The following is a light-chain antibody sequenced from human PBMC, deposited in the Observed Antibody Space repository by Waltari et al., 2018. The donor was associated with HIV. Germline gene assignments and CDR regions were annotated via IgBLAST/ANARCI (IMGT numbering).Light chain of an antibody. CDR1: SSNIGSNY. CDR2: RNN. Sequence: QSVLTQPPSASGTPGQRVTISCSGSSSNIGSNYVYWYQQLPGPPPKLPLSRNNRRPSGVPDRCSGSKAGTSASLASSGLRSEDEADYYCAAWGNSLSLLFGGGTKLTVL. J-gene: IGLJ2*01. CDR3: AAWGNSLSLL. V-gene: IGLV1-47*01.